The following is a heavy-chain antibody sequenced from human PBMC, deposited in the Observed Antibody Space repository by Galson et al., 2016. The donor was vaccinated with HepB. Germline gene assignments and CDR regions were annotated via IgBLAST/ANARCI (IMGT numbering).Heavy chain of an antibody. Sequence: SVKVSCKASGYTFNDYGINWVRQAPGQGLEWMGWISDYTGDTFYAQTLQGRVTMTTDRSTSTAYMELRSLRSDDTAVYYCARSLRCITTSCFMDYWGQGTLVTVSP. CDR1: GYTFNDYG. J-gene: IGHJ4*02. CDR2: ISDYTGDT. D-gene: IGHD2-2*01. CDR3: ARSLRCITTSCFMDY. V-gene: IGHV1-18*01.